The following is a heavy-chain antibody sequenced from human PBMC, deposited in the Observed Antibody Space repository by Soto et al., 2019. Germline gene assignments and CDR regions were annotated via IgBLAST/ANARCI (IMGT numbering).Heavy chain of an antibody. CDR2: INHSGST. Sequence: QVQLQQWGAGLLKPSETLSLTCAVYGGSFSGYYWSWIRQPPGKGLEWIGEINHSGSTNHNPSLKSRVTTSVDTSQLHCSLNLNSVTAPVTAVYHCACSFSYTYGHLPFHSWFQRTLVTVSS. CDR3: ACSFSYTYGHLPFHS. V-gene: IGHV4-34*01. J-gene: IGHJ4*02. D-gene: IGHD5-18*01. CDR1: GGSFSGYY.